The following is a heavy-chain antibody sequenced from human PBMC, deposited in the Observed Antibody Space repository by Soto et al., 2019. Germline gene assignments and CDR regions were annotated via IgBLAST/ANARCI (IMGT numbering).Heavy chain of an antibody. Sequence: QVELVQSGPEVKKPGASVKVSCKASGYSFTNYAIGWVRQAPGQGLEWVGWISPFHGDTNYAQNFQGRITVTTDSSTSTAYMVLGRLRSDDTAVYYCARSDHVDRYFDYWGQGTRITVSS. J-gene: IGHJ4*02. CDR2: ISPFHGDT. CDR1: GYSFTNYA. V-gene: IGHV1-18*01. CDR3: ARSDHVDRYFDY. D-gene: IGHD3-16*01.